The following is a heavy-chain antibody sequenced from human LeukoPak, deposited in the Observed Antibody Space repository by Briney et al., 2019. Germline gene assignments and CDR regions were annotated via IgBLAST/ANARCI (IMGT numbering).Heavy chain of an antibody. D-gene: IGHD2-15*01. CDR1: GFTFSSYS. V-gene: IGHV3-21*01. Sequence: PGGSLRLSCAASGFTFSSYSMNRVRQAPGKGLEWVSSISSSSSYIYYADSLKGRFTISRDNAKKSVYLQMNSLRAEDTAVYYCARGALDAATPFDSWGQGTLVTVSS. J-gene: IGHJ5*01. CDR3: ARGALDAATPFDS. CDR2: ISSSSSYI.